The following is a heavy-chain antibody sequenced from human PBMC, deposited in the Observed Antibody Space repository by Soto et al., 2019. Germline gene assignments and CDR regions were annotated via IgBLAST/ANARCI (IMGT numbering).Heavy chain of an antibody. J-gene: IGHJ4*02. Sequence: SETLSLTCTVSGGSISSGGYYWSWIRQHPGKGLEWIGYIYYSGSTYYNPSLKSRVTISVDTSKNQFSLKLSSVTAADTAVYYCARRTIVGVVIPPDYWGQGTLVTVSS. CDR3: ARRTIVGVVIPPDY. V-gene: IGHV4-31*03. CDR2: IYYSGST. D-gene: IGHD3-3*01. CDR1: GGSISSGGYY.